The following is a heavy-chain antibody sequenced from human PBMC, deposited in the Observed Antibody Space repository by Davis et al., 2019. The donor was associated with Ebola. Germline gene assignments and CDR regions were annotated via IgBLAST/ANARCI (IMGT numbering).Heavy chain of an antibody. Sequence: MPSETLSLTCTVSGASISAYYWSWIRQPPGKGLEWIGYVHYTGATHYNASLKSRVTIPVDTSNNQFSLILSSVTAADTAVYYCARLGSYGQYHYFDSWGQGTLVTVSS. CDR3: ARLGSYGQYHYFDS. CDR2: VHYTGAT. J-gene: IGHJ4*02. CDR1: GASISAYY. D-gene: IGHD3-10*01. V-gene: IGHV4-59*08.